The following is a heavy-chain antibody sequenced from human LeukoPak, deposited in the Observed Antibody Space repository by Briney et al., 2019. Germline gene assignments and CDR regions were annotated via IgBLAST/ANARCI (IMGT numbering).Heavy chain of an antibody. J-gene: IGHJ4*02. V-gene: IGHV4-39*07. CDR2: IYYSGST. D-gene: IGHD3-3*01. Sequence: SETLSPTCTVSGGSISSSSYYWGWIRQPPGKGLEWIGSIYYSGSTYYNPSLKSRVTISIDTSNNQFSLKLSSVTAADTAVYFCGRGSGYYPYFDYWGQGTLVTVSS. CDR1: GGSISSSSYY. CDR3: GRGSGYYPYFDY.